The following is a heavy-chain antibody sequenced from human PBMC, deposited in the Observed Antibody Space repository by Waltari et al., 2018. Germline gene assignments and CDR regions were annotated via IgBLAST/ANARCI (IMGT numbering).Heavy chain of an antibody. D-gene: IGHD5-18*01. Sequence: EVQLAESGGVLVQPGGSLRLSCAASGFTFSNYAMAWVRQAPGKGLQWVANIRQVGGEEYCVDSVKGRFTISRDNVKNCLYLQMNGLRVEDTAVYYCARWRGYQSEFDYWGQGTLVTVSS. CDR1: GFTFSNYA. CDR3: ARWRGYQSEFDY. J-gene: IGHJ4*02. V-gene: IGHV3-7*01. CDR2: IRQVGGEE.